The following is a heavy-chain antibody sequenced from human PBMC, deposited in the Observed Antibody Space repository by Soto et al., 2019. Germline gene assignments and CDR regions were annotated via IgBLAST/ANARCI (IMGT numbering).Heavy chain of an antibody. V-gene: IGHV3-9*01. CDR2: IRGNSGSI. D-gene: IGHD6-6*01. CDR3: AKDYGPLEYSSSSRWWYFDY. Sequence: EVQLVESGGGLVQPGRSLRLSCAASGFTFDDYAMHQVRQAPGTGLEWVSGIRGNSGSIGYAHSVKGRFTISRDNTKNSLYLQIDSLSSEDTALYYCAKDYGPLEYSSSSRWWYFDYWGPGGLVIVCS. CDR1: GFTFDDYA. J-gene: IGHJ4*02.